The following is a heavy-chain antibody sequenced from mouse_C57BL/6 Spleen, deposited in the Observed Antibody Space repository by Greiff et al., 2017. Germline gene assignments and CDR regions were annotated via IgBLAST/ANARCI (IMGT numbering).Heavy chain of an antibody. V-gene: IGHV1-42*01. CDR2: INPSTGGT. J-gene: IGHJ2*01. CDR3: ARGNRDYYYFDY. Sequence: VQLQQSGPELVKPGASVKISCKASGYSFTGYYMNWVKQSPEKSLEWIGEINPSTGGTTYNQKFKAKATLTVDKSSSTAYMQLKSLTSEDSAVYYCARGNRDYYYFDYWGQGTTRTVSS. CDR1: GYSFTGYY. D-gene: IGHD1-1*01.